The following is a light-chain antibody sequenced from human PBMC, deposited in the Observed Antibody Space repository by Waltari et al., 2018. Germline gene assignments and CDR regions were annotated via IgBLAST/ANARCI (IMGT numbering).Light chain of an antibody. V-gene: IGLV2-23*02. Sequence: QSALTQPASVSGSPGQSITISCTGTSSDVGGHNLVSWYHQHPDKAPKLVIYGVTKRPSGVSDRFSGSKSGNTASLTISGLQAEDEADYYCYSYAGSANGVFGGGTTLTVL. CDR2: GVT. CDR1: SSDVGGHNL. J-gene: IGLJ3*02. CDR3: YSYAGSANGV.